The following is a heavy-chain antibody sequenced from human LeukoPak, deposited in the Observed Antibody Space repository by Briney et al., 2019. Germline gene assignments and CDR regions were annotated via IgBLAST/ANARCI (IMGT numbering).Heavy chain of an antibody. CDR2: IYYSGST. D-gene: IGHD3-10*01. CDR3: ARDHLGSGMVGEFDP. V-gene: IGHV4-59*01. J-gene: IGHJ5*02. Sequence: SETLSLTCTVSGGSISSYYWSWIRQPPGKGLDWIGYIYYSGSTNYNPSLKSRVTISVDTSKNQFSLKLSSVTAADTAVYYCARDHLGSGMVGEFDPWGQGTLVTVSS. CDR1: GGSISSYY.